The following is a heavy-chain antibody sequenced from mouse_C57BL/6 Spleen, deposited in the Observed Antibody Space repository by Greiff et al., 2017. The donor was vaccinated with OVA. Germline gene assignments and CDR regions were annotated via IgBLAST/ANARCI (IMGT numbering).Heavy chain of an antibody. J-gene: IGHJ1*03. CDR1: GYTFTDYN. D-gene: IGHD2-4*01. CDR3: ARDMITTDWRYFDV. Sequence: VQLQQSGPELVKPGASVKMSCKASGYTFTDYNMHWVKQSHGKSLEWIGVINPYNGGTSYNQKFKGKATLTVDKSSSTAYMELNSLTSEDSAVYYCARDMITTDWRYFDVWGTGTTVTVSS. CDR2: INPYNGGT. V-gene: IGHV1-19*01.